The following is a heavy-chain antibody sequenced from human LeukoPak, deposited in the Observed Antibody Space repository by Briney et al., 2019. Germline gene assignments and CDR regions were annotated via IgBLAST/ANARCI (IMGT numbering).Heavy chain of an antibody. CDR3: ARGRRSPSVKWLRLTLARSPVVFDY. Sequence: GASVKVSCKASGYTFTSYDINWVRQATGQGLEWMGWMNPNSGNTGYAQKFQGRVTMTRNTSISTAYMELSSLRSEDTAVYYCARGRRSPSVKWLRLTLARSPVVFDYWGQGTLVTVSS. V-gene: IGHV1-8*01. D-gene: IGHD5-12*01. J-gene: IGHJ4*02. CDR2: MNPNSGNT. CDR1: GYTFTSYD.